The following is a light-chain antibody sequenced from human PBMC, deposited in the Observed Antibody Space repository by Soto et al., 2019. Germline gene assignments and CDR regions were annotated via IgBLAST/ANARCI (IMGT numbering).Light chain of an antibody. J-gene: IGKJ2*01. CDR3: QQSYSTPYT. CDR1: QSISSY. CDR2: AAS. Sequence: DIQMTQSPSSLSASVGDRVIITCRVSQSISSYLNWYQQKPGKAPKLLIYAASSLQSGVPSRFSGSISGTDFTLTISSLQPEDFATYYCQQSYSTPYTFGQGTKLEIK. V-gene: IGKV1-39*01.